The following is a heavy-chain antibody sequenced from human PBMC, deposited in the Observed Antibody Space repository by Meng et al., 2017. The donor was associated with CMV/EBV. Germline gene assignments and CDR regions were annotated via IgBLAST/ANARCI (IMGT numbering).Heavy chain of an antibody. Sequence: GESLKISCAASGFTFSSYAMSWVRQAPGKGLEWVSVIYSGGSSTYYADSVKGRFTISRDNSKNTLYLQMNSLRAEDTAVYYCARPNLFGVVDYWGQGTLVTVSS. CDR2: IYSGGSST. J-gene: IGHJ4*02. V-gene: IGHV3-23*03. CDR1: GFTFSSYA. D-gene: IGHD3-3*01. CDR3: ARPNLFGVVDY.